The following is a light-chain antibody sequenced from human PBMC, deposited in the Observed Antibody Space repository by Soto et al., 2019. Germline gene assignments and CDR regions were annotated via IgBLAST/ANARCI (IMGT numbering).Light chain of an antibody. Sequence: QPVLTQPPSVSEAPRQRVTISCSGGSSNIGSNGVNWYQQLPGKAPKLLIYYDDLVPSGVSDRFSGSKSGTSASLAIRGLQSEDEADYYCAAWDDSLNGPVFGGGTQLTVL. V-gene: IGLV1-36*01. CDR1: SSNIGSNG. CDR2: YDD. CDR3: AAWDDSLNGPV. J-gene: IGLJ2*01.